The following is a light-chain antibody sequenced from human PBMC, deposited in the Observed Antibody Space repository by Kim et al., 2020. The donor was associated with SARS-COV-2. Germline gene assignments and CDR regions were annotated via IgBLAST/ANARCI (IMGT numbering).Light chain of an antibody. CDR1: SLRSYY. CDR3: NSRDSSGNHWV. J-gene: IGLJ3*02. Sequence: ASGQNVRITCQGDSLRSYYASWYQQKPGQAPVLVIYGKNNRPSGIPDRFSGSSSGNTASLTITGAQAEDEADYYCNSRDSSGNHWVFGGGAQLSVL. CDR2: GKN. V-gene: IGLV3-19*01.